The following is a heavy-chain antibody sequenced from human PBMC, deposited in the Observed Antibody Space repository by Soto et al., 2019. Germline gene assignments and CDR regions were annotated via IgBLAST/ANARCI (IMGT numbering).Heavy chain of an antibody. CDR2: IYYSGST. D-gene: IGHD3-9*01. V-gene: IGHV4-59*08. CDR1: GGSISSYY. Sequence: SETLSLTCTVSGGSISSYYWSWIRQPPGKGLEWIGYIYYSGSTNYNPSLKSRVTISVDTSKNQFSLKLSSVTAADTAVYYCARFWAYYDILTGYYPYYYGMDVWGQGTTVTVSS. CDR3: ARFWAYYDILTGYYPYYYGMDV. J-gene: IGHJ6*02.